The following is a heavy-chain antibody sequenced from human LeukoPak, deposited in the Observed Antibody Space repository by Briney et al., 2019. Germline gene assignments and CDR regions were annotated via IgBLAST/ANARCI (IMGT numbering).Heavy chain of an antibody. CDR3: ARGGGYSYGSVDY. D-gene: IGHD5-18*01. J-gene: IGHJ4*02. Sequence: GGSLRLSCAASGFTFSSYAMSWVRQAPGKGLVWVSRINSDGSSTSYADSVKGRFTISRDNAKNTLYLQMNSLRAEDTAVYYCARGGGYSYGSVDYWGQGTLVTVSS. CDR2: INSDGSST. CDR1: GFTFSSYA. V-gene: IGHV3-74*01.